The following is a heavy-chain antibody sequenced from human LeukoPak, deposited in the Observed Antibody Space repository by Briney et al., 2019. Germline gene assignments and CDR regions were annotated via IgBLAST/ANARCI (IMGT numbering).Heavy chain of an antibody. D-gene: IGHD4-17*01. CDR1: GGSISSGGYS. Sequence: PSQTLSLTCAVSGGSISSGGYSWSWIRQPPGKGLEWIGYIYHSGSTYYNPSLKSRVTISVDTSKNQFSLKLSSVTAADTAVYYCARDALDYGDYYAFDIWGQGTMVTVSS. CDR3: ARDALDYGDYYAFDI. V-gene: IGHV4-30-2*05. CDR2: IYHSGST. J-gene: IGHJ3*02.